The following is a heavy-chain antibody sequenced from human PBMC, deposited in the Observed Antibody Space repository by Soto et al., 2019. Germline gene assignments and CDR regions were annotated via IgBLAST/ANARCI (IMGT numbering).Heavy chain of an antibody. Sequence: GGSLRLSCAASGFRFSDYYMSWIRQAPGKGLEWISYIDSSGGYTNYADSVKGRFTISRDNAKNSLYLQVSSLRAEDTSIYYCARDLRRNSGSYFDYWGQGTPVTVSS. CDR3: ARDLRRNSGSYFDY. D-gene: IGHD1-26*01. CDR1: GFRFSDYY. V-gene: IGHV3-11*05. J-gene: IGHJ4*02. CDR2: IDSSGGYT.